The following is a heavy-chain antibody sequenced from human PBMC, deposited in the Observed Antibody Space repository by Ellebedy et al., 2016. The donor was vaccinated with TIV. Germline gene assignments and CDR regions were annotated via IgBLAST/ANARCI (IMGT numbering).Heavy chain of an antibody. CDR2: INPSGGST. CDR1: GYTFSSYY. Sequence: AASVKVSCKASGYTFSSYYMHWLRQAPGHGLEWMGIINPSGGSTTYAQILQGRVTMTRDTSTTTVYMELSSLRSEDTAVYYCARDPDYSNREYYFDYWGQGTLVTVSS. D-gene: IGHD4-11*01. CDR3: ARDPDYSNREYYFDY. J-gene: IGHJ4*02. V-gene: IGHV1-46*04.